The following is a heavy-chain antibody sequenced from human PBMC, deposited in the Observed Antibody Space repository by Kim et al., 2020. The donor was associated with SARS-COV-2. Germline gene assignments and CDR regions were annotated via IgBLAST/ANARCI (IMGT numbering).Heavy chain of an antibody. D-gene: IGHD3-9*01. CDR1: GFTFSSYA. CDR2: ISGSGGST. J-gene: IGHJ4*02. V-gene: IGHV3-23*01. Sequence: GGSLRLSCAASGFTFSSYAMSWVRQAPGKGLEWVSAISGSGGSTYYADSVKGRFTISRDNSKNTLYLQMNSLRAEDTAVYYCAKDGGPHFDWLLWGDYFDYWGQGTLVTVSS. CDR3: AKDGGPHFDWLLWGDYFDY.